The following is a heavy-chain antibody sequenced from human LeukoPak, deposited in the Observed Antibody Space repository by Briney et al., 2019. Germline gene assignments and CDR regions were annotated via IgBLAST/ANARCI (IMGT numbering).Heavy chain of an antibody. D-gene: IGHD2-15*01. CDR3: ARGPRSLSFDY. V-gene: IGHV4-30-2*01. J-gene: IGHJ4*02. Sequence: SQTLSLTCAVSGGSISSGGYSWSWIRQPPGKGLEWIGNIYHSGSTYYNPSLKSRVTISVDRSKNQFSLKLSSVTAADTAVYYCARGPRSLSFDYWGQGTLVTVSS. CDR2: IYHSGST. CDR1: GGSISSGGYS.